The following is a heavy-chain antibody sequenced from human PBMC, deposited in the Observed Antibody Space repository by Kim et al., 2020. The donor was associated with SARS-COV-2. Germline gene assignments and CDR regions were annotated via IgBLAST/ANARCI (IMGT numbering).Heavy chain of an antibody. J-gene: IGHJ4*02. V-gene: IGHV4-59*08. Sequence: NYSPSLKKRVTMSVDTSRNQFSLRLSSETAADTAVYYCVRRGSRVGPPTLWGQGTLVTVAS. D-gene: IGHD2-15*01. CDR3: VRRGSRVGPPTL.